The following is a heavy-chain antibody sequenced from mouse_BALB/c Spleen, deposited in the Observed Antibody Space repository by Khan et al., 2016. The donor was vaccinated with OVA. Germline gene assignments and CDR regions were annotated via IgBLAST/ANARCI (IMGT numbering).Heavy chain of an antibody. CDR2: IRSGGST. CDR3: AGNAYMYDFTS. D-gene: IGHD2-14*01. Sequence: QVQLKQSGPGLVQPSQSLSITCTVSGFSLNTYGIHWIRQSQGKGLEWLGVIRSGGSTDYNGAFISRLSITKDNSKSQVLFKMNSLQADDTAIYYCAGNAYMYDFTSWGHKTLVTISA. J-gene: IGHJ3*01. V-gene: IGHV2-2*01. CDR1: GFSLNTYG.